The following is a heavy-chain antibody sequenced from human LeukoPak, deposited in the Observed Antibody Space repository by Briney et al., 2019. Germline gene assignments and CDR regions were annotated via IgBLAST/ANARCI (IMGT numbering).Heavy chain of an antibody. D-gene: IGHD2-2*01. CDR1: GYTFTTSA. CDR3: ARGGPHCSSTSCHLHFDY. J-gene: IGHJ4*02. CDR2: IIPIFGTA. V-gene: IGHV1-69*06. Sequence: ASVKVSCKASGYTFTTSAINWVRQAPGQGLEWMGGIIPIFGTANYAQKFQGRVTITADKSTSTAYMELSSLRSEDTAVYYCARGGPHCSSTSCHLHFDYWGQGTLATVSS.